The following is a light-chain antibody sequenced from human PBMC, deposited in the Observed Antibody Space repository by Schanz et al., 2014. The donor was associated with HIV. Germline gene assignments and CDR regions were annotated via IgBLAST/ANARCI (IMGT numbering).Light chain of an antibody. Sequence: QSALTQPPSASGSPGQSVTISCTGTSSDVGGYNYVSWYQHHPGKAPKLMIYEVSKRPSGVPDRFSGSKSGNTASLAITGLQAEDEADYYCQSYDSSLRASVFGGGTKLTVL. J-gene: IGLJ2*01. CDR2: EVS. CDR1: SSDVGGYNY. CDR3: QSYDSSLRASV. V-gene: IGLV2-8*01.